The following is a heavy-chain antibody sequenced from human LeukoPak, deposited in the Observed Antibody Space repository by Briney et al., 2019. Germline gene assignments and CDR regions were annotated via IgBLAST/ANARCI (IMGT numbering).Heavy chain of an antibody. CDR1: GGSISSGSYY. CDR3: ASGWSSQRWFDP. J-gene: IGHJ5*02. V-gene: IGHV4-61*02. CDR2: IYTSGST. Sequence: SQTLSLTCTVSGGSISSGSYYWSWIRQPAGKGLEWIGRIYTSGSTNYNPSLKSRVTISVDTSKNQFSLKLSSVTAADTAVYYCASGWSSQRWFDPWGQGTLVTVSS.